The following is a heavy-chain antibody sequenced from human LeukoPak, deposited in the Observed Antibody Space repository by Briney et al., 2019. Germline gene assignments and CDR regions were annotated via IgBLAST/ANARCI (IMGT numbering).Heavy chain of an antibody. J-gene: IGHJ4*02. CDR3: ATYFYGDYALHYFDY. D-gene: IGHD4-17*01. CDR1: GGFITSGIHW. Sequence: SGTLSLTCTVSGGFITSGIHWWSWARQTPGKGLEWIGEIYQSGTTNYKPSLKSRVTMSLDKSRNLFSLQLSSVTAADTAVYYCATYFYGDYALHYFDYWGQGALVTVSS. V-gene: IGHV4-4*02. CDR2: IYQSGTT.